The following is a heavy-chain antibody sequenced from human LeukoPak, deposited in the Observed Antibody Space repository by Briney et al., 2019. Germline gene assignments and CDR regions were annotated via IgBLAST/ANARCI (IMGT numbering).Heavy chain of an antibody. D-gene: IGHD3-22*01. Sequence: ASVKVSCKASGYTFAGYYMHWVRQAPGQGLEWMGRFNPDSGGTNYAQKFQGRVTMTRDTSISTAYMELSRLRSDDTAVYYCARDYYDSSCYYDYWGQGTLVTVSS. CDR2: FNPDSGGT. CDR3: ARDYYDSSCYYDY. V-gene: IGHV1-2*06. J-gene: IGHJ4*02. CDR1: GYTFAGYY.